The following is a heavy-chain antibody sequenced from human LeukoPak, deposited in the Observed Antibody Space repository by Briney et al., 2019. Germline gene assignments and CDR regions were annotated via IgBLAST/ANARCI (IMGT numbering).Heavy chain of an antibody. D-gene: IGHD1-26*01. Sequence: VASVKVSCKASGGTFSSYAISWVRRAPGQGLEWMGRIIPILGIANYAQKFQGRVTITADKSTSTAYMELSSLRSEDTAVYYCARSGSSGSPFDYWGQGTLVTVSS. CDR2: IIPILGIA. J-gene: IGHJ4*02. CDR1: GGTFSSYA. V-gene: IGHV1-69*04. CDR3: ARSGSSGSPFDY.